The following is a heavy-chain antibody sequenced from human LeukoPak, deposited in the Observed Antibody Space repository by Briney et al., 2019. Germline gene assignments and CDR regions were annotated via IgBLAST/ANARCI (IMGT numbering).Heavy chain of an antibody. CDR3: ARDYPRGTSHPFDY. Sequence: GGSLRLSCAASGFTVSDNYMTWVRQAPGKGLEWVSSISSSSSYIYYADSVKGRFTISRDNAKNSLYLQMNSLRAEDTAVYYCARDYPRGTSHPFDYWGQGTLVTVSS. D-gene: IGHD3-10*01. CDR1: GFTVSDNY. V-gene: IGHV3-21*01. CDR2: ISSSSSYI. J-gene: IGHJ4*02.